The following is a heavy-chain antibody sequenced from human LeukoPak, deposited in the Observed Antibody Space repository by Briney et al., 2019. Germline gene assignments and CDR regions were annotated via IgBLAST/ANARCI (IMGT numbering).Heavy chain of an antibody. V-gene: IGHV1-2*02. Sequence: ASVKVSCMASGYTFTGYYMHWVRQAPGQGLEWMGWINPNSGGTNYAQKFQGRVTMTRDTSISTAYMELSRLRSDDTAVYYCAREALTMVRGVIIPPYYWGQGTLVTVSS. CDR1: GYTFTGYY. CDR3: AREALTMVRGVIIPPYY. D-gene: IGHD3-10*01. CDR2: INPNSGGT. J-gene: IGHJ4*02.